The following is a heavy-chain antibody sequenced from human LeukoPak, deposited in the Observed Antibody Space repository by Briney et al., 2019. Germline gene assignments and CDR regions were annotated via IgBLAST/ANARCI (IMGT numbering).Heavy chain of an antibody. V-gene: IGHV4-39*07. CDR3: ASGSRGEVLPAAMALYYYYYMDV. CDR1: GGSISSSSYY. Sequence: SETLSLTCTVSGGSISSSSYYWGWIRQPPGKGLEWIGYIYHSGSTYYNPSLKSRVTISVDRSKNQFSLKLSSVTAADTAVYYCASGSRGEVLPAAMALYYYYYMDVWGKGTTVTVSS. D-gene: IGHD2-2*01. CDR2: IYHSGST. J-gene: IGHJ6*03.